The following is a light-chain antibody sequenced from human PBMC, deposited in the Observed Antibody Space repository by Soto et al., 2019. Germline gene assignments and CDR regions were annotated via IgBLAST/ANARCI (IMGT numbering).Light chain of an antibody. V-gene: IGKV3-20*01. J-gene: IGKJ4*01. CDR3: QQYGSPPPLT. CDR1: QSVSSSY. CDR2: GAS. Sequence: EIVLTQSPGTLSLSPGERATLSCRASQSVSSSYFAWYQQKPVQAPRLLIYGASSSATGSPDRFSGSGSATDYSLTISSREPEDFAVYYCQQYGSPPPLTFGGGTKVEIK.